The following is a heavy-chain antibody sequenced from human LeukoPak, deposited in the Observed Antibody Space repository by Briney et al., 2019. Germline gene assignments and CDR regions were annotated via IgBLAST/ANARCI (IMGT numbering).Heavy chain of an antibody. J-gene: IGHJ4*02. V-gene: IGHV3-43*02. CDR2: ISGDGVST. Sequence: PGGYLRLSCAASGFTFNNYEMDWVRQAPGKGLEWVSLISGDGVSTFYADSVKGRFSISRDNSKNSLSLEMNSLRTEDTAMYYCARESGKFDYWGQGTLVAVSS. CDR3: ARESGKFDY. CDR1: GFTFNNYE.